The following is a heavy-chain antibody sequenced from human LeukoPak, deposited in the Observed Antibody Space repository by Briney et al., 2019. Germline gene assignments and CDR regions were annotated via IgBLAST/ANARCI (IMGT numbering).Heavy chain of an antibody. D-gene: IGHD1-1*01. V-gene: IGHV4-4*02. CDR2: IYHSGST. Sequence: PSETLSLTCAVSGGSISSSNWWGWVRQPPGKGLEWIGEIYHSGSTNYNPSLKSRVTISVDKSKNQFSLKLSSVTAADTAVYYCARTTRLRMDNWFDPWGQGTLVTVSS. CDR1: GGSISSSNW. CDR3: ARTTRLRMDNWFDP. J-gene: IGHJ5*02.